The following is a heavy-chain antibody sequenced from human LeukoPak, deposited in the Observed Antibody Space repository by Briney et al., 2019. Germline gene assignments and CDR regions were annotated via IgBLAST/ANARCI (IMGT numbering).Heavy chain of an antibody. J-gene: IGHJ4*02. CDR3: ARAVGGYYFDY. CDR2: ITSAGSTK. D-gene: IGHD2-2*01. CDR1: GFTFSSYE. Sequence: PGGSLRLSCTASGFTFSSYEMNWVRQAPGKGLEWISYITSAGSTKYYADSVKGRFTISRDNAKNSLYLQMNSLRAEDTAVYYCARAVGGYYFDYWGQGTLVTVSS. V-gene: IGHV3-48*03.